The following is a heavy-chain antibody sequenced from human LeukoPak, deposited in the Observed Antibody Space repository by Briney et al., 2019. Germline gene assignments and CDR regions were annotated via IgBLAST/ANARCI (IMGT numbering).Heavy chain of an antibody. CDR3: ARGGVVVLGVMDI. Sequence: ASVKVSCKASGYTFTGYSMHWVRQAPGQGLEWMGWINPSSGGTNYAQKFQGRVTMTRDTSINTAYMELRKLRSDDTAVYYCARGGVVVLGVMDIWGQGTVVTVSS. CDR2: INPSSGGT. D-gene: IGHD2-15*01. J-gene: IGHJ3*02. V-gene: IGHV1-2*02. CDR1: GYTFTGYS.